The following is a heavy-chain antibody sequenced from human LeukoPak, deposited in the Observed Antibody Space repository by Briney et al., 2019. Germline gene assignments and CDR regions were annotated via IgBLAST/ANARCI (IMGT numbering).Heavy chain of an antibody. Sequence: ASVKVSCKASGYTFTSYAMHWVRQAPGQRLEWMGWINAGNGNTKYSQKFQGRVTITRDTSASTAYMELSSLRSEDTAVYYCARFDSSGYYSYCYYGMDVWGQGTTVTVSS. CDR1: GYTFTSYA. D-gene: IGHD3-22*01. CDR3: ARFDSSGYYSYCYYGMDV. V-gene: IGHV1-3*01. CDR2: INAGNGNT. J-gene: IGHJ6*02.